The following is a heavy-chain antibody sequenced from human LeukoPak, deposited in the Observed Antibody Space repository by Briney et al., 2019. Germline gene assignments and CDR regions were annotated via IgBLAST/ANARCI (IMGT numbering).Heavy chain of an antibody. J-gene: IGHJ4*02. Sequence: PSETLSLTCTVSGGSISSYCWSWIRQPAGKGLEWIGRIYTSGSTNYNPSLKSRVTMSVDTSKNQFSLKLSSVTAADTAVYYCARELAVAGRYFDYWGQGTLVTVSS. V-gene: IGHV4-4*07. CDR2: IYTSGST. D-gene: IGHD6-19*01. CDR3: ARELAVAGRYFDY. CDR1: GGSISSYC.